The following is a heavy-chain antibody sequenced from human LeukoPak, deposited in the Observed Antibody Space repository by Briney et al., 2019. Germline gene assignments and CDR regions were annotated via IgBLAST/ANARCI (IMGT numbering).Heavy chain of an antibody. CDR2: ISAYNGNT. V-gene: IGHV1-18*01. J-gene: IGHJ6*03. D-gene: IGHD3-22*01. CDR1: GYTFTSYG. CDR3: ARAYYYDSSGYNYSWVNYYYYYMDV. Sequence: ASEKVSCKASGYTFTSYGISWVRQAPGQGLEWMGWISAYNGNTNYAQKLQGRVTMTTDTSTSTAYMELRSLRSDDTAVYYCARAYYYDSSGYNYSWVNYYYYYMDVWGKGTTVTVSS.